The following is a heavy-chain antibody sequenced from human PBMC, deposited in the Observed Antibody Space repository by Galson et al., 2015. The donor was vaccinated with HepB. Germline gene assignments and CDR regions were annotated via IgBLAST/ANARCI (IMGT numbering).Heavy chain of an antibody. CDR1: GFSFSDSW. V-gene: IGHV3-7*03. CDR3: ARGNNPND. Sequence: SLRLSCAASGFSFSDSWMTWVRQSAGRGLEWVANITEDGSAKRYLDSVQGRFTISRDNAKNSVFLQMDSLRADDTAIYYCARGNNPNDWGQGTLVTVSS. J-gene: IGHJ1*01. CDR2: ITEDGSAK. D-gene: IGHD1/OR15-1a*01.